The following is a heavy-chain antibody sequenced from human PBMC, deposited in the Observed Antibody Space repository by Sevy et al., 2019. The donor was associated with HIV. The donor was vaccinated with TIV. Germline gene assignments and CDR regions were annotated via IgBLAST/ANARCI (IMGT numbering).Heavy chain of an antibody. J-gene: IGHJ4*02. Sequence: GGSLRLSCAASGFTFSSYDMHWVRQATGKGLEWVSAIGTAGGTYYPGSVKGRFTISREKAKNSLYLQMNSLRAGDTAVYYCARSGGYYDFWSGYYYYFDYWGQGTLVTVSS. D-gene: IGHD3-3*01. CDR3: ARSGGYYDFWSGYYYYFDY. CDR1: GFTFSSYD. V-gene: IGHV3-13*01. CDR2: IGTAGGT.